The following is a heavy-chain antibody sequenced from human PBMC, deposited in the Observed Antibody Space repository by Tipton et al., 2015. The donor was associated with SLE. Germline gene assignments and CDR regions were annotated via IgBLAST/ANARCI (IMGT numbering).Heavy chain of an antibody. CDR1: GESFSGFY. Sequence: TLSLTCAVYGESFSGFYWTWIRQSPGRGLEWIGEINHSGSAHYNPSLKSRGTISADMSKNQFSLKLNSVAAADTAVYYCARGPKWERLGEQFYHYYYGLDVWGQGTTVTVSS. J-gene: IGHJ6*02. CDR3: ARGPKWERLGEQFYHYYYGLDV. CDR2: INHSGSA. D-gene: IGHD5-12*01. V-gene: IGHV4-34*01.